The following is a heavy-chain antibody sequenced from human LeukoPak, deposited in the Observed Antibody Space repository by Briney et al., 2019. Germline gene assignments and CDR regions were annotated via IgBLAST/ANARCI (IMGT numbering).Heavy chain of an antibody. CDR1: GFTFSSYA. J-gene: IGHJ6*03. CDR3: AREVRYYYYMDV. CDR2: ISGSGGST. Sequence: GGSLKLSCAASGFTFSSYAMSWVRQAPGKGLEWVSAISGSGGSTYYADSVKGRFTISRDNSKNTLYLQMNSLRAEDTAVYYCAREVRYYYYMDVWGKGTTVTVSS. V-gene: IGHV3-23*01.